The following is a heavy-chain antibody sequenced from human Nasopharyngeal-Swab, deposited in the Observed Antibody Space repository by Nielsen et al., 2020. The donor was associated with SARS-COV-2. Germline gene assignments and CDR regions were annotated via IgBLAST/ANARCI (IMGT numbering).Heavy chain of an antibody. D-gene: IGHD3-16*02. Sequence: ASVKVSCKASGYTFTGYYMHWVRQAPGQGLEWMGRINPNSGGTNYAQKFQGRVTMTRDTSITTAYMELSRLRSDDTAVYYCARDLEQTYYDYVWGSYRPFDYWGQGTLVTVSS. V-gene: IGHV1-2*06. J-gene: IGHJ4*02. CDR3: ARDLEQTYYDYVWGSYRPFDY. CDR2: INPNSGGT. CDR1: GYTFTGYY.